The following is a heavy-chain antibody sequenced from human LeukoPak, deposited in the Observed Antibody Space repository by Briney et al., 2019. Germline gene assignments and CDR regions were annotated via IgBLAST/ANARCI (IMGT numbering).Heavy chain of an antibody. Sequence: SETLSLTCAVYGGSFSGYYWSWIRQPPGKGLEWIGEINHSGSTNYNPSLKSRVTISVDTSKNQFSLKLSSVTAADTAVYYCARGQWLVHFDYRGQGTLVTVSS. V-gene: IGHV4-34*01. D-gene: IGHD6-19*01. CDR3: ARGQWLVHFDY. CDR2: INHSGST. CDR1: GGSFSGYY. J-gene: IGHJ4*02.